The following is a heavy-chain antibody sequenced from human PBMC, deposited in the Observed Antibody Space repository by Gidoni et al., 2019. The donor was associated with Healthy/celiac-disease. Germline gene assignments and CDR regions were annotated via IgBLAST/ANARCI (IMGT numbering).Heavy chain of an antibody. CDR3: ARHHLITIFRVVTNPGYLDP. CDR2: IYYSGST. V-gene: IGHV4-39*01. J-gene: IGHJ5*02. D-gene: IGHD3-3*01. Sequence: PGLVKPSETLSLTCTVSGGSISSIRYYWGWIRQPPGKGLEWIGSIYYSGSTYYNPSLKSRVTISVDTSKNQFSLKLSSVTAADTAVYYCARHHLITIFRVVTNPGYLDPWGQGTLVTVSS. CDR1: GGSISSIRYY.